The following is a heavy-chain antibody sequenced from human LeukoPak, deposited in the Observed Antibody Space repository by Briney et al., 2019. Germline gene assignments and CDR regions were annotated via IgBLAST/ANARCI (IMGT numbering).Heavy chain of an antibody. D-gene: IGHD2-2*01. CDR3: AKPPAAYYCYGMDV. J-gene: IGHJ6*02. Sequence: GGSLRLSRAASGYTHSIYAMTGVRHPPGKGREWVSIISGSGDSTNYADSVKGRFKRSRDNSKDTLYLQIDSLRAEDTAVYYCAKPPAAYYCYGMDVGGQGTGVSVSS. CDR1: GYTHSIYA. CDR2: ISGSGDST. V-gene: IGHV3-23*01.